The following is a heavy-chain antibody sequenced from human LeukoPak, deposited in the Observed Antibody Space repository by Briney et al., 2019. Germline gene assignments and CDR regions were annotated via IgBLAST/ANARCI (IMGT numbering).Heavy chain of an antibody. V-gene: IGHV3-23*01. J-gene: IGHJ6*02. D-gene: IGHD3-3*01. CDR2: ISGSGGST. Sequence: GGSLRLSCAASGFTFSSYSMSWVRQAPGKGLEWVSAISGSGGSTYYADSVKGRFTISRDNSKNTLYLQMNSLRAEDTAVYYCAKDQKFGYGMDVWGQGTTVTVSS. CDR3: AKDQKFGYGMDV. CDR1: GFTFSSYS.